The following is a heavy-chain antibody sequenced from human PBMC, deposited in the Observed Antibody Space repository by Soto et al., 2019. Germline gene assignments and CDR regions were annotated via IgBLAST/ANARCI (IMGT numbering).Heavy chain of an antibody. V-gene: IGHV1-69*01. CDR2: IIPIFGTA. J-gene: IGHJ3*02. CDR3: ARARNRRPQNRIDAFDI. Sequence: GASVKVSFTASGGTFISYAISWVRQAPGQGLEWMGGIIPIFGTANYAQKFQGRVTITADESTSTAYMELSSLRSEDTAVYYCARARNRRPQNRIDAFDIWGQGTMVTVSS. CDR1: GGTFISYA. D-gene: IGHD1-1*01.